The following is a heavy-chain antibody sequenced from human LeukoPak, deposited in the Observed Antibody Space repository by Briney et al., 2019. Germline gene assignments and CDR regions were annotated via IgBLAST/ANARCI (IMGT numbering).Heavy chain of an antibody. D-gene: IGHD2-21*01. CDR1: GYTFTSYD. CDR2: MNPNSGNT. Sequence: GASVRVSCKASGYTFTSYDINWVRQAAGQGLEWMGWMNPNSGNTGYAQKFQGRVTITRNTSITTAYMELSSLRSEDTAVYYCARGVADSYYYHYYMDVWGKGTTVTVSS. J-gene: IGHJ6*03. CDR3: ARGVADSYYYHYYMDV. V-gene: IGHV1-8*03.